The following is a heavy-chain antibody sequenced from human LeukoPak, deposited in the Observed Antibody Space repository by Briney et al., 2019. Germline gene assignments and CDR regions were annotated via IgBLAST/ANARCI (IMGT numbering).Heavy chain of an antibody. CDR2: ISSSSSYI. D-gene: IGHD6-19*01. V-gene: IGHV3-21*01. CDR3: ARDLTAVAGRFDY. J-gene: IGHJ4*02. Sequence: GGSLRLSCAASGFTFSSYTLNWVRQAPGKGLEWVSSISSSSSYIYYADSVKGRFTISRDNAKNSLYLQMNSLRAEDTAVYYCARDLTAVAGRFDYWGQGTLVTVSS. CDR1: GFTFSSYT.